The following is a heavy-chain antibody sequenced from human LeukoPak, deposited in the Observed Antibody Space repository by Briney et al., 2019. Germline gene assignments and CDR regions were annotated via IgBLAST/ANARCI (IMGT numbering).Heavy chain of an antibody. CDR2: LSPHANYE. CDR3: ARDWIDRSLDY. Sequence: ARGSLRLSCAASGFTFSSSAMSWVRQAPGKGLEWVAVLSPHANYEYYADSVQGRFAISRDDSKNTVYLQMNSLRDEETAVYYCARDWIDRSLDYWGLGTLVTVSS. D-gene: IGHD2-2*03. CDR1: GFTFSSSA. J-gene: IGHJ4*02. V-gene: IGHV3-33*08.